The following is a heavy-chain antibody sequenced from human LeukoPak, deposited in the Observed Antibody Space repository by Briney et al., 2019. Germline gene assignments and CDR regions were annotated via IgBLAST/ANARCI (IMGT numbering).Heavy chain of an antibody. CDR1: GYTSTNYA. V-gene: IGHV1-3*01. D-gene: IGHD5/OR15-5a*01. CDR2: INAGNGNT. CDR3: ARVISDCANFNCFKGYFDY. J-gene: IGHJ4*01. Sequence: ASVKVSCKASGYTSTNYAIHWVRQAPGQSLEWLGWINAGNGNTKYSQKFQARVTFTKDTSANTAYMELSSLRSEDTTIYFCARVISDCANFNCFKGYFDYWGQGTPVTVSS.